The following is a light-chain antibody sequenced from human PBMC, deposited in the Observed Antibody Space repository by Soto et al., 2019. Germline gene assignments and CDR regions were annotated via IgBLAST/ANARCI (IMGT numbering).Light chain of an antibody. CDR3: QQYYTTPLT. CDR1: QSVFYISNNKNY. Sequence: DIVMTQSPDSLAVSLGERAAINCQSSQSVFYISNNKNYLAWYQQKPGQPPKLLIYWASTRESGVPDRFSGSGSGTEFPLTISSLQAEDVAVYYCQQYYTTPLTFGGGTKVEIK. V-gene: IGKV4-1*01. CDR2: WAS. J-gene: IGKJ4*01.